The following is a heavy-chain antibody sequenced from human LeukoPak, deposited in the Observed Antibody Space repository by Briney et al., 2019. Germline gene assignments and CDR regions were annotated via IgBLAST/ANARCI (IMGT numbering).Heavy chain of an antibody. V-gene: IGHV1-8*01. CDR2: MNPNSGNT. CDR1: GYTFTSYD. J-gene: IGHJ4*02. CDR3: ARDSSWSTPTYY. Sequence: GASVKVSCKASGYTFTSYDINWVRQATGQGLEWMGWMNPNSGNTGYAQKLQGRVTMTTDTSTSTAYMELRSLRSDDTAVYYCARDSSWSTPTYYWGQGTLVTVSS. D-gene: IGHD6-13*01.